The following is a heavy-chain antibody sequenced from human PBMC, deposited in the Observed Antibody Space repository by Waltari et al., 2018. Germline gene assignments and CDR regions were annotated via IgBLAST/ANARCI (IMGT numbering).Heavy chain of an antibody. V-gene: IGHV3-53*01. D-gene: IGHD6-19*01. J-gene: IGHJ4*02. CDR1: GFTVRTTF. Sequence: EVQLVESGGNLIQPGGSLRLSCAASGFTVRTTFISWVRQAPGKGLEWVSIIYSGGNTYYAGSVKGRFIISRDNYKNMVYLEMNSLRAEDTAVYYCAKQSPSYTRGWYPLESWGPGTLVTVSP. CDR3: AKQSPSYTRGWYPLES. CDR2: IYSGGNT.